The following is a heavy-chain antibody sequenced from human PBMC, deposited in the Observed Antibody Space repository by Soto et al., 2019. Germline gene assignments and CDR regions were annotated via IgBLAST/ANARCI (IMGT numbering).Heavy chain of an antibody. Sequence: SGGSLRLSCAASGFTFSSYGMHWVRQAPGKGLEWVAVIWYDGSNKYYADSVKGRFTISRDNSKNTLYLQMNSLRAEDTAVYYCARDPSLAAAGTADYWGQGTLVNVSS. D-gene: IGHD6-13*01. CDR1: GFTFSSYG. J-gene: IGHJ4*02. CDR3: ARDPSLAAAGTADY. CDR2: IWYDGSNK. V-gene: IGHV3-33*01.